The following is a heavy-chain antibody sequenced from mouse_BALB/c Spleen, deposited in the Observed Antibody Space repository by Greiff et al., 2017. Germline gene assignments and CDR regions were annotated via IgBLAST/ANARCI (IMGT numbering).Heavy chain of an antibody. J-gene: IGHJ3*01. D-gene: IGHD1-1*01. Sequence: QVQLQQSGAELVKPGASVKLSCKASGYTFTSYYMYWVKQRPGQGLEWIGEINPSNGGTNFNEKFKSKATLTVDKSSSTAYMQLSSLTSEDSAVYDCTRGLLRYPAWFAYWGQGTLVTVSA. CDR2: INPSNGGT. CDR1: GYTFTSYY. V-gene: IGHV1S81*02. CDR3: TRGLLRYPAWFAY.